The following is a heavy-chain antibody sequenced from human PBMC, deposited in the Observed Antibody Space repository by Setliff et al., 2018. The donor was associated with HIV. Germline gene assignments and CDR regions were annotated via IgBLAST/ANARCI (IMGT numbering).Heavy chain of an antibody. Sequence: ASETLSLTCTVSGGSISSGSYYWSWIRQPAGKGLEWIGRIYTSGSTNYNPSLKSRVTISIDTSKNQFSLKPSSVTAADTAVYYCARRDGYSYGFYFDYWGQGTLVTVSS. CDR3: ARRDGYSYGFYFDY. J-gene: IGHJ4*02. D-gene: IGHD5-18*01. CDR2: IYTSGST. CDR1: GGSISSGSYY. V-gene: IGHV4-61*02.